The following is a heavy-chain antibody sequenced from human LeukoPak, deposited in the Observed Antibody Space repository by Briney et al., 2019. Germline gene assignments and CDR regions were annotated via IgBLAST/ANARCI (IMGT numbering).Heavy chain of an antibody. CDR1: GGSFSGYY. Sequence: SETLSLTCAVYGGSFSGYYWSWIRQPPGKGLEWIGEIDHSGSTNYNPPLKSRVTISVDTSKNQFSLKLSSVTAADTAVYYCASWTTNWFDPWGQGTLVTVSS. CDR3: ASWTTNWFDP. J-gene: IGHJ5*02. V-gene: IGHV4-34*01. CDR2: IDHSGST. D-gene: IGHD3/OR15-3a*01.